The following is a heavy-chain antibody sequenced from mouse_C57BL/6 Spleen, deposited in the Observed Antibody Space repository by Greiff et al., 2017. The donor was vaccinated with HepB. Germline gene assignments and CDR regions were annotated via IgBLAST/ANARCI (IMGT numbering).Heavy chain of an antibody. Sequence: EVQLQQSGPELVKPGASVKMSCKASGYTFTDYNMHWVKQSHGKSLEWIGYINPNNGGTSYNQKFKGKATLTVNKSSSTAYMELRSLTSEDSAVYYCARDPNLYGSSLMAMDYWGQGTSVTVSS. CDR1: GYTFTDYN. CDR2: INPNNGGT. J-gene: IGHJ4*01. V-gene: IGHV1-22*01. D-gene: IGHD1-1*01. CDR3: ARDPNLYGSSLMAMDY.